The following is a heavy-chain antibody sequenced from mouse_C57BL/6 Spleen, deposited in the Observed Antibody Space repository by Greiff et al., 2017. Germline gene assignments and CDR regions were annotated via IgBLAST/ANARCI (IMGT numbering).Heavy chain of an antibody. D-gene: IGHD2-5*01. CDR2: INPNNGGT. CDR1: GYTFTDYY. V-gene: IGHV1-26*01. Sequence: VQLQQSGPELVKPGASVKISCKASGYTFTDYYMNWVKQSHGKSLEWIGDINPNNGGTSYNQKFKGKATLTVDKSSSTAYMELRSLTSEDSAVYYCARPGEYSKGAWFAYWGQGTLVTVSA. CDR3: ARPGEYSKGAWFAY. J-gene: IGHJ3*01.